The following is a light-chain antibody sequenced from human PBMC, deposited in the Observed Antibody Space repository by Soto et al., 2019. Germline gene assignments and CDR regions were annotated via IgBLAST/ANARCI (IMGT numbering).Light chain of an antibody. CDR3: QSYDSSLSPNDV. CDR2: HNT. J-gene: IGLJ1*01. CDR1: SSNIGAGYD. V-gene: IGLV1-40*01. Sequence: QSVLTQPPSVSGAPGQRVTISCTGSSSNIGAGYDVHWYQQLPGTAPKLLIYHNTNRPSGVPDRFSGSKSGTSASLAITGLQAEDEADYHCQSYDSSLSPNDVFGTGTKVTVL.